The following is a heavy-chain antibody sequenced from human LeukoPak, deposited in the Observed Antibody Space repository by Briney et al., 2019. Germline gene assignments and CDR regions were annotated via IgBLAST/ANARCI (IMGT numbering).Heavy chain of an antibody. CDR2: IYYSGST. D-gene: IGHD2-15*01. V-gene: IGHV4-39*01. CDR3: ARHEAYCSGDRCYSAWYFDL. Sequence: PWETLSLTCTVSGGSISSRSHYWGWIRQPPGKGLEWIGSIYYSGSTYYNPSLKSRVSISVDTSKNQFSLKVTSVTAADTAVYYCARHEAYCSGDRCYSAWYFDLWGRGTLVTASS. J-gene: IGHJ2*01. CDR1: GGSISSRSHY.